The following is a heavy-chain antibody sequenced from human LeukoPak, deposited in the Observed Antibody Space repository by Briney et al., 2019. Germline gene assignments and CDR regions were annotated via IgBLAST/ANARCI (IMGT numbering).Heavy chain of an antibody. D-gene: IGHD3-3*01. CDR1: GGSFSGYY. V-gene: IGHV4-34*01. CDR3: ARGLRITIFGVVIIPPYYMDV. CDR2: INHSGST. Sequence: SETLSLTCAVYGGSFSGYYWSWIRQPPGKGLEWIGEINHSGSTNYNPSLKCRVTISVDTSKNQFSLKLSSVTAADTAVYYCARGLRITIFGVVIIPPYYMDVWGKGTTVTVSS. J-gene: IGHJ6*03.